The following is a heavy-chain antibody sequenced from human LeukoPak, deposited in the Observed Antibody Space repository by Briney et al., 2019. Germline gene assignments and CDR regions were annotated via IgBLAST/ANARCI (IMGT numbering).Heavy chain of an antibody. Sequence: GASVKVSCKSSGYTFTSYYMLWVRQAPGQGLEWMGVVTPRSGSTTYAQKFQGRVTMTRDTSTNTVYMELSSLRSEDTAVYYCARDTSEVAGTNYYYYGMDVWGQGTTVTVSS. D-gene: IGHD6-19*01. J-gene: IGHJ6*02. CDR3: ARDTSEVAGTNYYYYGMDV. CDR2: VTPRSGST. CDR1: GYTFTSYY. V-gene: IGHV1-46*01.